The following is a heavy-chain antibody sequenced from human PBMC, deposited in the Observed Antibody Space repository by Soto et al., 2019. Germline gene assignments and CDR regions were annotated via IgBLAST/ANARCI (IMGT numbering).Heavy chain of an antibody. Sequence: SVKVSCKASGGTFSSYAISWVRQAPGQGLEWMGGIIPIFGTANYAQKFQGRVTITADESTSTAYMELSSLRSEDTAVYYCARDDMITFGGVIRPFDYWGQGTLVTVSS. CDR2: IIPIFGTA. CDR1: GGTFSSYA. J-gene: IGHJ4*02. D-gene: IGHD3-16*02. V-gene: IGHV1-69*13. CDR3: ARDDMITFGGVIRPFDY.